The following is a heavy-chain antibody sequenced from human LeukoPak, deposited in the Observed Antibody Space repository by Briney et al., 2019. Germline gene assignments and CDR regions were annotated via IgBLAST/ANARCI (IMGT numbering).Heavy chain of an antibody. CDR3: AKGGDSSGYYLDY. V-gene: IGHV3-30*18. CDR1: GFTFSSYG. Sequence: PGRSLRLSCAASGFTFSSYGMHWVRQAPGKGLEWVAVISYDGSNKYYADSVKGRFTISRDNSKNTLYLQMNSLRAEDTAVCYCAKGGDSSGYYLDYWGQGTLVTVSS. D-gene: IGHD3-22*01. J-gene: IGHJ4*02. CDR2: ISYDGSNK.